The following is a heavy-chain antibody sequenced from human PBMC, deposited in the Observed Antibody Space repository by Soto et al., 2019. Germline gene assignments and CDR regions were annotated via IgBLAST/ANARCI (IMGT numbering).Heavy chain of an antibody. CDR3: ARSPNYYYYGFDV. CDR2: IYYSGST. V-gene: IGHV4-61*08. CDR1: GGSVSSGDYF. J-gene: IGHJ6*02. D-gene: IGHD3-10*01. Sequence: SETLSLTCTVSGGSVSSGDYFWSWLRLSPGRRLEWIAYIYYSGSTNYNPSLKSRATISVDTSKSQVSLTLTSMTTADAALYYCARSPNYYYYGFDVWGQGTAVTVSS.